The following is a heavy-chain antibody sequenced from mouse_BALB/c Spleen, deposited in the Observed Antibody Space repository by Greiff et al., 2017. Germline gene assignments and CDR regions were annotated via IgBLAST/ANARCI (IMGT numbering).Heavy chain of an antibody. Sequence: VQLKESGAELVKPGASVKLSCTASGFNIKDTYMHWVKQRPEQGLEWIGRIDPANGNTKYDPKFQGKATITADTSSNTAYLQLSSLTSEDTAVYYCARHYYGSSYYAMDYWGQGTSVTVSS. CDR1: GFNIKDTY. J-gene: IGHJ4*01. D-gene: IGHD1-1*01. V-gene: IGHV14-3*02. CDR3: ARHYYGSSYYAMDY. CDR2: IDPANGNT.